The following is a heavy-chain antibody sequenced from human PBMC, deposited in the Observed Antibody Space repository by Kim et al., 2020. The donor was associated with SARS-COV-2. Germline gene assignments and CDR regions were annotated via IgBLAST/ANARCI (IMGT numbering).Heavy chain of an antibody. Sequence: TYYADTGRGRFTISRDNSKNTLYLQMNSLRAEDTAVYYCAKDEGFVDYWGQGTLVTVSS. D-gene: IGHD3-3*01. V-gene: IGHV3-23*01. CDR3: AKDEGFVDY. J-gene: IGHJ4*02. CDR2: T.